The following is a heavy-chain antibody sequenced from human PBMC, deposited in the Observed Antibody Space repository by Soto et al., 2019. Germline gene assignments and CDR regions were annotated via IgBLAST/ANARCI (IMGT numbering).Heavy chain of an antibody. V-gene: IGHV1-69*01. CDR1: GGTFSSYA. D-gene: IGHD6-19*01. J-gene: IGHJ6*02. CDR2: IIPIFGTA. Sequence: QVQLVQSGAEVKKPGSSVKVSCKASGGTFSSYAISWVRQAPGQGLEWMGGIIPIFGTANYAQKFQGRVTITADESTSTAYMELSSLRSKDTAVYYCARGQVGSGSYYYYGMDVWGQGTTVTVSS. CDR3: ARGQVGSGSYYYYGMDV.